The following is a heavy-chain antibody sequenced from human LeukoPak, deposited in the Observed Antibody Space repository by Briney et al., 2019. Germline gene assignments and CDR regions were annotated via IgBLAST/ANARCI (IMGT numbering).Heavy chain of an antibody. CDR3: AGRYCSSTSCSSWFDP. J-gene: IGHJ5*02. D-gene: IGHD2-2*01. V-gene: IGHV4-34*08. CDR1: GFTFSSYS. Sequence: GSLRLSCAASGFTFSSYSMNWVRQPPGEGLEWIGEINHSGSTNYNPSLKSRVTISVDTSKNQFSLKLSSVTAADTAVYYCAGRYCSSTSCSSWFDPWGQGTLVTVSS. CDR2: INHSGST.